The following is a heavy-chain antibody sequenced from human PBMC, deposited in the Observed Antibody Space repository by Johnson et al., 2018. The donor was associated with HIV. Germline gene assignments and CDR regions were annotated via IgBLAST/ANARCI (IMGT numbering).Heavy chain of an antibody. D-gene: IGHD2-2*01. CDR3: AREDCSSTRCSDWDSAFDI. CDR2: ISYDGSKR. Sequence: QVQLVESGGGVVQPGRSLRLSCAASGFTFSSYAMHWVRQAPGTGLEWVAVISYDGSKRYYADSVKGRFTISRDNSKNTLYLQMSSLRAGDTAVYYCAREDCSSTRCSDWDSAFDIWGQGTMVTVSS. V-gene: IGHV3-30*04. J-gene: IGHJ3*02. CDR1: GFTFSSYA.